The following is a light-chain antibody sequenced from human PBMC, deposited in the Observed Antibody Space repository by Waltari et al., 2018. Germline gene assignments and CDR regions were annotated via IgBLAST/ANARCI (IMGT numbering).Light chain of an antibody. CDR2: SYS. CDR1: NIGTKS. V-gene: IGLV3-21*01. J-gene: IGLJ1*01. Sequence: SYVLTQPPSVSVAPGESARITWGGNNIGTKSVHRYQQKPGKAPVLVIYSYSNRPPGIPERFSGANSGNTATLTISRVEAGDEADYYCQVWEISRDHYVFGSGTEVTVL. CDR3: QVWEISRDHYV.